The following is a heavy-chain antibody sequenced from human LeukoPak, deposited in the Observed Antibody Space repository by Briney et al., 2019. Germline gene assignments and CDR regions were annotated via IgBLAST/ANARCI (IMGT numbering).Heavy chain of an antibody. Sequence: GGSLRLSCAVSGFTVSSNYMSWVRQAPGKGLEWVALVSNDGGIIYYGASVRGRFTISRDNLENTLYLQMNSLRGDDTAVYYCAKGGEQRTFRCGMDSWGQGTLVTVSS. D-gene: IGHD1/OR15-1a*01. CDR1: GFTVSSNY. J-gene: IGHJ4*02. CDR2: VSNDGGII. V-gene: IGHV3-30*18. CDR3: AKGGEQRTFRCGMDS.